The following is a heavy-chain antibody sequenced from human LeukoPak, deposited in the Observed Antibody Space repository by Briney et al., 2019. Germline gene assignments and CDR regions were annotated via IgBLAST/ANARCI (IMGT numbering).Heavy chain of an antibody. J-gene: IGHJ4*02. CDR1: GGSFSGYS. CDR2: INHSGTT. D-gene: IGHD1-20*01. V-gene: IGHV4-34*01. CDR3: AIDITGSASDF. Sequence: AETLSLTCAVYGGSFSGYSWSWIRQPPGKGLEWIGEINHSGTTNYNPSLKSRVTISVDTSKNQFSLKVSSVTAADTAVYYCAIDITGSASDFWGQGTLVTVSS.